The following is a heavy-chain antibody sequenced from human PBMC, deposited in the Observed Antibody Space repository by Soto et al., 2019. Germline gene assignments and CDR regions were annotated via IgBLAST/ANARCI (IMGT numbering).Heavy chain of an antibody. CDR1: GFTFSTYA. V-gene: IGHV3-23*01. J-gene: IGHJ4*02. CDR2: VSSGGGT. Sequence: EVELLESGGGLVQPEGSLRLSCAASGFTFSTYAMGWVRQAPGKGLEWVSVVSSGGGTHYADSVKGRSTVSRDNSKNTLPLQMNSLRADDTAVQYCAKRRGAGGHFDYWGQGALVTVSS. CDR3: AKRRGAGGHFDY. D-gene: IGHD2-15*01.